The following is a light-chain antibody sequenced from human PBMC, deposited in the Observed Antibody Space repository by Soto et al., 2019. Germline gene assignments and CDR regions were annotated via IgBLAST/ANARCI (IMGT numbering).Light chain of an antibody. V-gene: IGKV3-15*01. CDR2: DAS. J-gene: IGKJ1*01. Sequence: EIVLTQSPAILSVSPGERATLSCRASQSISRSLAWYQQKPGQAPRLLISDASTRATGIPARFSGSGSGTEFTLTISGLQPDDSATYYCQQYKTWWTFGQGTKVEIK. CDR1: QSISRS. CDR3: QQYKTWWT.